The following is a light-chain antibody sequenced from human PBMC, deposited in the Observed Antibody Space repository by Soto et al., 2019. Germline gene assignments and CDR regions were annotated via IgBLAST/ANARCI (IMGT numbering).Light chain of an antibody. Sequence: EIVLTQSPGTLSLSPGERAALSCRASQSVTSTYLAWYQQKPGQAPRLLIYGASSRATGIPDRFSGSGSGTDFTLIISGLEPEDFAVYYCQQYGRSITFGGGTKVEIK. CDR1: QSVTSTY. CDR2: GAS. CDR3: QQYGRSIT. V-gene: IGKV3-20*01. J-gene: IGKJ4*01.